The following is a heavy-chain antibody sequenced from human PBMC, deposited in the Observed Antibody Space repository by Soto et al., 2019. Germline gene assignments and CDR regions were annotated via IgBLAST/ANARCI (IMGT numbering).Heavy chain of an antibody. CDR1: GGSISSGGYY. CDR3: AGIYSGSPGGTLRY. V-gene: IGHV4-31*03. CDR2: IYYSGST. J-gene: IGHJ4*02. Sequence: QVQLQESGPGLVKPSQTLSLTCTVSGGSISSGGYYWSWLRHHPGKGLEWIGYIYYSGSTYYNPSLKSRVTISVDTSKNQFSLKLSSVTAADTAVYYCAGIYSGSPGGTLRYWGQGTLVTVSS. D-gene: IGHD1-26*01.